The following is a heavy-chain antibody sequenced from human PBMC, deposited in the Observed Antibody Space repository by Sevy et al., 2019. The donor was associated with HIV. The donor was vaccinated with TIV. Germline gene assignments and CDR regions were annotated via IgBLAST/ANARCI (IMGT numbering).Heavy chain of an antibody. J-gene: IGHJ4*02. Sequence: SETLSLTCSVSGSFFTDDYYWGWVRQPPGKGLEYIGSVFHDGTSYYNPSLKSRVTISVHTSKTPLSLLLSSVTAADSALYYCAGQCSTSSCDYFDSWGQGILVTVSS. CDR3: AGQCSTSSCDYFDS. CDR1: GSFFTDDYY. V-gene: IGHV4-38-2*02. CDR2: VFHDGTS. D-gene: IGHD6-13*01.